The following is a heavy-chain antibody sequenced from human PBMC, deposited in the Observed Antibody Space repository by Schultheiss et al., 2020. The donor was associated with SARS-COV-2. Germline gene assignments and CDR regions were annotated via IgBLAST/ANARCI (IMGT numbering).Heavy chain of an antibody. Sequence: GGSLRLSCAASGFTFSSYAMSWVRQAPGKGLEWVSAISGSGGSTYYADSVKGRFTISRDNAKNSLYLQMNSLRAEDTAVYYCARDSCSSTSCYLGVWGQGTLVTVSS. CDR3: ARDSCSSTSCYLGV. V-gene: IGHV3-23*01. CDR1: GFTFSSYA. D-gene: IGHD2-2*01. J-gene: IGHJ4*02. CDR2: ISGSGGST.